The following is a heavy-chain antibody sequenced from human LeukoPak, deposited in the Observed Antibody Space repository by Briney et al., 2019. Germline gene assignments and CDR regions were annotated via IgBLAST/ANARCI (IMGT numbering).Heavy chain of an antibody. J-gene: IGHJ5*02. CDR1: GWSFNDYY. V-gene: IGHV4-34*01. CDR3: ARGQVPAARGYNWFDP. CDR2: INARGDT. Sequence: SETLSLTCAVYGWSFNDYYWNWIRQPPGKGLEWIEEINARGDTNYNPSLKSRVTISVDTSKKQFSLRLTSMIAADTALYYCARGQVPAARGYNWFDPWGQGTLVTVSS. D-gene: IGHD2-2*01.